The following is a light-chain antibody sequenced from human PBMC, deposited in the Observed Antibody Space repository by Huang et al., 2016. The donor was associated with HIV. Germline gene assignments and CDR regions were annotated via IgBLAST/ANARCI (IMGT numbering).Light chain of an antibody. Sequence: DIQMTQSPSTLSASVGDRVTITCRASQSISTWLAWCQQKPGQAPKLLLYDASDLESGVPPRFSGSGSGTEFTLTINSLQPDNFATYYCQQYSTFPLTFGGGTKVEIK. CDR1: QSISTW. J-gene: IGKJ4*01. CDR3: QQYSTFPLT. V-gene: IGKV1-5*01. CDR2: DAS.